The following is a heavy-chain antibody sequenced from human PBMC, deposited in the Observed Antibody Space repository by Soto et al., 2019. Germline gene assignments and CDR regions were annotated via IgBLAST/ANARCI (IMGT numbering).Heavy chain of an antibody. CDR1: GYTFTSYY. V-gene: IGHV1-46*01. Sequence: ASVKVSCKASGYTFTSYYMHWVRQAPGQGLEWMGIINPSGGSTSYAQKFQGRVTMTRDTSTSTVYMELSSLRSEDTAVYYCARAILGYCSGGSCSYYYYYYGMDVWGQGTTVTVSS. D-gene: IGHD2-15*01. CDR2: INPSGGST. CDR3: ARAILGYCSGGSCSYYYYYYGMDV. J-gene: IGHJ6*02.